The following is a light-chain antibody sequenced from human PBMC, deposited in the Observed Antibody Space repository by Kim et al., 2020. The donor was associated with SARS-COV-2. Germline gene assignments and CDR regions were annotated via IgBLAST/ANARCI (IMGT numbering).Light chain of an antibody. CDR2: ETS. Sequence: DIQMTQSPSTLSASVRDRVTITCRASLSIGSWLAWYQQKPGKAPKLLIYETSSLESGVPSRFSGYGSGTEFTLTISGLQPDDFATYYCQQYNTYPWTFGQGTKVDIK. CDR3: QQYNTYPWT. CDR1: LSIGSW. V-gene: IGKV1-5*03. J-gene: IGKJ1*01.